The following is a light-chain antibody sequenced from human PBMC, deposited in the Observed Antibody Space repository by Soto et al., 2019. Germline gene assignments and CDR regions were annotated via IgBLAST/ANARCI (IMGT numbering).Light chain of an antibody. CDR1: SSNIGAGYD. J-gene: IGLJ1*01. CDR3: QSYDSSLSGYV. Sequence: QSVLTQPPSVSGAPGQRVTISCTGSSSNIGAGYDVHWYQQLPGTAPKLLIYGNNNRPSGVPDRFSVSKSGTSASLAITGRQAEDEADYYCQSYDSSLSGYVFGTGTKVPVL. V-gene: IGLV1-40*01. CDR2: GNN.